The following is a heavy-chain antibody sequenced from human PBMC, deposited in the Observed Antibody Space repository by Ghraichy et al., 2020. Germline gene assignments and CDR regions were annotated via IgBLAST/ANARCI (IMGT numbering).Heavy chain of an antibody. CDR1: GGSFSDYY. D-gene: IGHD3-16*01. V-gene: IGHV4-34*01. CDR2: LNHSGSS. J-gene: IGHJ6*02. Sequence: SETLSLTCAVYGGSFSDYYWTWIRQPPGKGLEWIGELNHSGSSQYNPSLKSRVTISVNTSKKQFSLRLSSVTAADTALYYCARATIGDGMDVWGQGTTVTVSS. CDR3: ARATIGDGMDV.